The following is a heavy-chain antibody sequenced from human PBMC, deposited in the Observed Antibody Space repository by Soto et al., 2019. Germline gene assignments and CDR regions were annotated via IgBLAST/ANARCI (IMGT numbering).Heavy chain of an antibody. Sequence: GSLRLSCAASGFTFSSYGMHWVRQAPGKGLEWVAVIWYDGSNKYYADSVKGRFTISRDNSKNTLYLQMNSLRAEDTAVYYCARGRVLEWFERYFDYWGRGTLVTVSS. V-gene: IGHV3-33*01. CDR2: IWYDGSNK. CDR3: ARGRVLEWFERYFDY. CDR1: GFTFSSYG. D-gene: IGHD3-3*01. J-gene: IGHJ4*02.